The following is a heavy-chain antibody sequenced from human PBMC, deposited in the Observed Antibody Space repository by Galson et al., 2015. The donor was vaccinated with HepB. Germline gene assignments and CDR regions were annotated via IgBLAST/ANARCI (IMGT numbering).Heavy chain of an antibody. J-gene: IGHJ4*02. CDR1: GFTFSNYA. CDR2: LSYDGGSI. Sequence: SLRLSCAASGFTFSNYAMHWARQVPGKGLEWVAVLSYDGGSILYADSVKGRFIISRDNSKNTLHLQMNSLTAEDTAVYYCAREQRYCSATTCPSARGLFDYWGQGTLVTVSP. D-gene: IGHD2-15*01. V-gene: IGHV3-30-3*01. CDR3: AREQRYCSATTCPSARGLFDY.